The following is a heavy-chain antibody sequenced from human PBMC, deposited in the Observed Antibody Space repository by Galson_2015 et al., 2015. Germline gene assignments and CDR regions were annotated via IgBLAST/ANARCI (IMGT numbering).Heavy chain of an antibody. CDR1: GLTFSSYW. V-gene: IGHV3-74*01. CDR2: INSDGSST. J-gene: IGHJ4*02. CDR3: ATSSRGSTSGYYDFDC. Sequence: SLRLSCAASGLTFSSYWMHWVRQAPGRGLMWVSRINSDGSSTNYADSVKGRFTISRDNAKNTLYLQMNSLRADDTAVYFCATSSRGSTSGYYDFDCWGRGTLVSVSS. D-gene: IGHD3-22*01.